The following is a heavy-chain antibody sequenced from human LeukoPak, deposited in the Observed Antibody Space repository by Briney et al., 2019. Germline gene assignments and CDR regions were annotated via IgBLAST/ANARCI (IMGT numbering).Heavy chain of an antibody. CDR1: GCSISNKNYY. D-gene: IGHD3-10*01. Sequence: SETVSLTCTVSGCSISNKNYYWGWIRQPPGKRLEWIGTMYYSGSTYYNPSLKSRVTISVDTSKNQFSLKLSSVTAADTAVYYCARRRFGDPGADPWGQGTLVTVSS. V-gene: IGHV4-39*01. J-gene: IGHJ5*02. CDR2: MYYSGST. CDR3: ARRRFGDPGADP.